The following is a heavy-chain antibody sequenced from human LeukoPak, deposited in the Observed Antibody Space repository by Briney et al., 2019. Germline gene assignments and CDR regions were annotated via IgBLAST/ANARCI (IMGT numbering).Heavy chain of an antibody. V-gene: IGHV4-34*01. CDR2: INHSGST. CDR1: GGSFSGYY. Sequence: SETLSLTCAVYGGSFSGYYWSWIRQPPGKGLEWIGEINHSGSTNYNPSLKSRVTISVDTSKNQFSLKLSSVTAADTAVYYCARGLIVATTNDYLDYWGQGTLVTVSS. J-gene: IGHJ4*02. CDR3: ARGLIVATTNDYLDY. D-gene: IGHD5-12*01.